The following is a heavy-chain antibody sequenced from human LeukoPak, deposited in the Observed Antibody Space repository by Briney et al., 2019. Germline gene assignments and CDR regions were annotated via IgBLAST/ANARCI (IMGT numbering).Heavy chain of an antibody. CDR2: ISWNSGSI. J-gene: IGHJ3*02. Sequence: GRSLRLSCAASGFTFDDYAMHWVRQAPGKGLEWVSGISWNSGSIGYADSVKGRFTISRDNAKNSLYLQMNSLRAEDTALYYCAKEDSNDAFDIWGQGTMVTVSS. D-gene: IGHD6-13*01. V-gene: IGHV3-9*01. CDR3: AKEDSNDAFDI. CDR1: GFTFDDYA.